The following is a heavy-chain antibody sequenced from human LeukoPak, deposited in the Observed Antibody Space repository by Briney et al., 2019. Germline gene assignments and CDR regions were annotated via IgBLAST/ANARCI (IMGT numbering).Heavy chain of an antibody. J-gene: IGHJ4*02. CDR2: INSDGSSI. D-gene: IGHD1-26*01. CDR3: AKDTGMGATTVY. Sequence: GSLRLSCAASGFTFSSHWMHWVRQAPGKGLVWVSRINSDGSSISYADSVKGRFTISRDNSKNTLYLQMNSLRAEDTAVYYCAKDTGMGATTVYWGQGTLVTVSS. V-gene: IGHV3-74*01. CDR1: GFTFSSHW.